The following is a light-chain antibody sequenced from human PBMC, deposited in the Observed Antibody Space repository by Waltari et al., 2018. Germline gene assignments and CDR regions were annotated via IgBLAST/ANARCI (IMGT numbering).Light chain of an antibody. CDR1: QSVRGY. CDR2: DTS. J-gene: IGKJ3*01. Sequence: EFVLTQSPATLSLSPGERATLSCRASQSVRGYLARYQQKPGQAPRPLLYDTSNRATGIPARFSGSGSGTDFTLTISSLEPEDFAVYYCQHRGHWPPDATFGPGTKVDIK. CDR3: QHRGHWPPDAT. V-gene: IGKV3-11*01.